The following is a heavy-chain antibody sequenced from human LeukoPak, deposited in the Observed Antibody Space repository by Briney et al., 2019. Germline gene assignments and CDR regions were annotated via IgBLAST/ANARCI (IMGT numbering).Heavy chain of an antibody. J-gene: IGHJ3*02. D-gene: IGHD3-16*01. CDR3: ARPLFGGAFDI. CDR1: GFTFSSYS. V-gene: IGHV3-21*01. CDR2: ISSSSSYI. Sequence: GGSLRLSCAASGFTFSSYSMNWVRQAPGKGVEWVSSISSSSSYIYYADSVKGRFTISRDNAKNSLYLQMNSLRAEDTAVYYCARPLFGGAFDIWGQGTMVTVSS.